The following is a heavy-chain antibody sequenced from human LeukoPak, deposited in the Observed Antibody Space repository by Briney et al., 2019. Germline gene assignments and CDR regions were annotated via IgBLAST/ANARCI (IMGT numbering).Heavy chain of an antibody. CDR2: VSGSGSST. V-gene: IGHV3-23*01. J-gene: IGHJ6*04. CDR3: ARGIYGSGWDV. CDR1: GLTFSGYG. Sequence: GGSLRLSCAASGLTFSGYGMNWVRQAPGKGLEWVSGVSGSGSSTDYADSVKGRFTISRDNSKNTLFLQMNSLRAEDTAVYYCARGIYGSGWDVWGKGTTVTVSS. D-gene: IGHD3-10*01.